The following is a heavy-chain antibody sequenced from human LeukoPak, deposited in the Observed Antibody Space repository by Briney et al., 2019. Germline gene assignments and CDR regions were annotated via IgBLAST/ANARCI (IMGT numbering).Heavy chain of an antibody. CDR3: ARHAWRWLPFDD. D-gene: IGHD5-12*01. CDR2: INHGGST. J-gene: IGHJ4*02. V-gene: IGHV4-34*01. CDR1: GGSFSGDF. Sequence: SETLSLTCAVYGGSFSGDFWSWIRQSPGKGLEWIGEINHGGSTTYNPSLQSRVTISVDTSTHQISLKMTSVTAADAAIYYCARHAWRWLPFDDWGQGTQVTISS.